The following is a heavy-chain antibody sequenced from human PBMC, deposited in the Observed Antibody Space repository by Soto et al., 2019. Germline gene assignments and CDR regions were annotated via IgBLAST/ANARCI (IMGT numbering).Heavy chain of an antibody. CDR3: ARVVAAAGRGYFYYGMDV. CDR1: GFTFSDYY. V-gene: IGHV3-11*01. J-gene: IGHJ6*02. CDR2: ISSSGSTI. Sequence: PGGSLRLSCAASGFTFSDYYMSWIRQAPGKGLEWVSYISSSGSTIYYADSVKGRFTISRDNAKNSLYLQMNSLRAEDTAVYYCARVVAAAGRGYFYYGMDVWGQGTTVTVSS. D-gene: IGHD6-13*01.